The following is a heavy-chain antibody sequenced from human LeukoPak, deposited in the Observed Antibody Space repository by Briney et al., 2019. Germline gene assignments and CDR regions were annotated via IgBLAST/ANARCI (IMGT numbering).Heavy chain of an antibody. V-gene: IGHV4-39*07. CDR2: IYYSGGT. CDR3: ARASHSIAVAAHY. D-gene: IGHD6-19*01. J-gene: IGHJ4*02. Sequence: SETLSLTCTVSGGSISSNSYYWGWIRQPPGKGLEWIGSIYYSGGTYYNPSLKSRVTISVDTSKDQFSLKLSSVTAADTAVYYCARASHSIAVAAHYWGQGTLVTVSS. CDR1: GGSISSNSYY.